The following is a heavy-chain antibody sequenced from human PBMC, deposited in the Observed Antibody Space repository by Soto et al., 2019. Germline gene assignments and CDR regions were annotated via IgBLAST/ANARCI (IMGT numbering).Heavy chain of an antibody. Sequence: QVQLQQWGAGLLKPSETLYLTCAVYGESFSGYQWSWIRQPPGQGLEWIGGIINSGTTNYNPSLKSRVTMSVDTSKNQFSLNLNSVTAADTAVYYCGRDDPVTRTIDYWGQGTLVTVSS. CDR1: GESFSGYQ. CDR3: GRDDPVTRTIDY. CDR2: IINSGTT. V-gene: IGHV4-34*12. D-gene: IGHD4-17*01. J-gene: IGHJ4*02.